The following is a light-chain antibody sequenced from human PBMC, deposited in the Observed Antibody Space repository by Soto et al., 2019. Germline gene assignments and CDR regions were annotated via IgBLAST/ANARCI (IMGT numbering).Light chain of an antibody. V-gene: IGLV2-8*01. Sequence: QSALTQPPSASGSPGQSVTISCTGTSSDVGGYNYVSWYQQHPGKAPKLMIYEVSKRPSGVPDRFSGSKSGNTASLTVSGLQAKDEADYYCSSYAGSNNRVFGTGTKLTVL. CDR2: EVS. J-gene: IGLJ1*01. CDR1: SSDVGGYNY. CDR3: SSYAGSNNRV.